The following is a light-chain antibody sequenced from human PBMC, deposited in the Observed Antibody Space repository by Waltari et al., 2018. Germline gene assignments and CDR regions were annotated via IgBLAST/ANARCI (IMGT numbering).Light chain of an antibody. Sequence: QSGLTQPASVSASPGESITISCTGTSGDIGGSDLVSWYQHHPGRAPKVLIFDVNHRPSGISDRFAGSKSGNTASLTISELQPEDDADYYCRSHSTNNIVLFGGGTKVTVL. CDR3: RSHSTNNIVL. CDR1: SGDIGGSDL. J-gene: IGLJ2*01. CDR2: DVN. V-gene: IGLV2-14*01.